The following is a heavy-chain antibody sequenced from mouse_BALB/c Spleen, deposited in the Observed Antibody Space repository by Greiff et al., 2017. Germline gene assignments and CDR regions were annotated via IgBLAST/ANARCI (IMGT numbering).Heavy chain of an antibody. D-gene: IGHD1-1*01. V-gene: IGHV5-9-4*01. Sequence: EVQRVESGGGLVKPGGSLKLSCAASGFTFSSYAMSWVRQSPEKRLEWVAEISSGGSYTYYPDTVTGRFTISRDNAKNTLYLEMSSLRSEDTAMYYCARYGRTWFAYWGQGTLVTVSA. CDR3: ARYGRTWFAY. J-gene: IGHJ3*01. CDR2: ISSGGSYT. CDR1: GFTFSSYA.